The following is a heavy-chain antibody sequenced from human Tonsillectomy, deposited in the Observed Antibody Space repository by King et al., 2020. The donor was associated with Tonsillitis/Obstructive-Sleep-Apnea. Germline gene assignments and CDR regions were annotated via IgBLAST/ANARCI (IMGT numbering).Heavy chain of an antibody. V-gene: IGHV3-9*01. D-gene: IGHD6-13*01. CDR3: AKDLIIAVSGTPGDAFDI. J-gene: IGHJ3*02. CDR1: GFTFDDYA. CDR2: ISWNSGST. Sequence: VQLVESGGGLVQPGRSLRLSCAASGFTFDDYAMYWVRHAPGKGLEWVSGISWNSGSTVYADSVKGRFTISRDNAKNFLYLQMNSLRAEDTALYYCAKDLIIAVSGTPGDAFDIWGQGTMVTVSS.